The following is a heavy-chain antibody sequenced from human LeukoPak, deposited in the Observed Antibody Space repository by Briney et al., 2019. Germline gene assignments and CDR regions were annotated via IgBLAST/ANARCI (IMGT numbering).Heavy chain of an antibody. CDR1: GGSISSYY. Sequence: SETLSPTCTVSGGSISSYYWSWIRQPPGKGLEWIGYIYYSGSTNYNPSLKSRVTISVDTSKNQFSLKLSSVTAADTAVYYCARHLRSMVRGVITTYYYYGMDVWGQGTTVTVSS. CDR3: ARHLRSMVRGVITTYYYYGMDV. J-gene: IGHJ6*02. D-gene: IGHD3-10*01. CDR2: IYYSGST. V-gene: IGHV4-59*08.